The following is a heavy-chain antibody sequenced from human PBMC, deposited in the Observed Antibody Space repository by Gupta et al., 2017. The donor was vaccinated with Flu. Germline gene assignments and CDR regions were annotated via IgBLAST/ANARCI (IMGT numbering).Heavy chain of an antibody. CDR3: YWSVWGFEDVSGYFDR. Sequence: SGMRMSWIRQPPGKALEWLARIDWNEDKMYRASLKTRLSISKDTSKSQVVLTLTNVLPVDTGTYYCYWSVWGFEDVSGYFDRWGQGPPVLGSS. J-gene: IGHJ4*02. CDR1: SGMR. CDR2: IDWNEDK. V-gene: IGHV2-70*04. D-gene: IGHD2-8*02.